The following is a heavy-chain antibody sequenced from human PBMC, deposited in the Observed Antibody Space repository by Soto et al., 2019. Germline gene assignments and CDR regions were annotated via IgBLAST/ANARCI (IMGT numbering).Heavy chain of an antibody. CDR1: GFTFSSYW. V-gene: IGHV3-74*01. Sequence: EVQLVESGGGLVQPGGSLRLSCAASGFTFSSYWMHWVRQAPGKGLVWVSRINSDGSSTSYADSVKGRFTISRDNAKNTLYLQMNSLRAEDTAVYYCARDWPRDYYDSSDSYGMDVWGQGTTVTVSS. CDR2: INSDGSST. J-gene: IGHJ6*02. CDR3: ARDWPRDYYDSSDSYGMDV. D-gene: IGHD3-22*01.